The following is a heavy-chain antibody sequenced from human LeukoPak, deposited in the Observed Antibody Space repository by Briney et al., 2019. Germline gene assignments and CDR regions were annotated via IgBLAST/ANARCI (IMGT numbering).Heavy chain of an antibody. D-gene: IGHD3-22*01. J-gene: IGHJ4*02. V-gene: IGHV1-2*02. CDR2: INPNSGGT. CDR3: ASRHFEGYYDSSGYYYRY. Sequence: ASVKVSCKASGYTFNGYYMHWVRQAPGQGLEYMGWINPNSGGTNYAQKFQGRVTMTRDTSISTAYMELSRLRSDDTAVYYCASRHFEGYYDSSGYYYRYWGQGTLVTVSS. CDR1: GYTFNGYY.